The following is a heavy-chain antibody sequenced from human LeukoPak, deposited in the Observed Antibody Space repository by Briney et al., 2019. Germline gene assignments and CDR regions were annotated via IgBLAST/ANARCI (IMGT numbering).Heavy chain of an antibody. CDR1: GGSFSGYH. Sequence: SDTLSLTCAVYGGSFSGYHWSGLRQPPRKGLAWIGYINHSGSTNYNPSLKSRVTISVDTSKNQFSLKLSSVTAADTAVYYCARASLTQNDKGAALDAFDIWGQGTMVTVSS. J-gene: IGHJ3*02. D-gene: IGHD3-9*01. V-gene: IGHV4-34*01. CDR2: INHSGST. CDR3: ARASLTQNDKGAALDAFDI.